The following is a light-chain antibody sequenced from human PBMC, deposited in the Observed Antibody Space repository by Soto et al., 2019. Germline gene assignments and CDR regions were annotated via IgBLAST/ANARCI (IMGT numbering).Light chain of an antibody. J-gene: IGLJ1*01. Sequence: QSVLTQPPSVPGSPGQSVAISCTGTSSDVGNSNGVSWYHQPPGTAPKLIIYDVNNRPSGVPDRFSGSKSGNTASLTISGLQAEDEGDYYCSPYTSSSTYVFGTGTKVTVL. CDR2: DVN. CDR1: SSDVGNSNG. CDR3: SPYTSSSTYV. V-gene: IGLV2-18*02.